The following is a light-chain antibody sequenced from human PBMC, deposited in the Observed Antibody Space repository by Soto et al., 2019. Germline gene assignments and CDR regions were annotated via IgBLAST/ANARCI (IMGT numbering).Light chain of an antibody. CDR1: QSVSSSY. Sequence: EIVLTQSPATLSLSPGERATLSCRASQSVSSSYLAWYQQKPGQAPRLLIYGASSGATGIPDRFSGSGSGTDFTLTISRLEPEDFAVYYCQQYGSSPPRTFGQGTKVDIK. CDR3: QQYGSSPPRT. V-gene: IGKV3-20*01. CDR2: GAS. J-gene: IGKJ1*01.